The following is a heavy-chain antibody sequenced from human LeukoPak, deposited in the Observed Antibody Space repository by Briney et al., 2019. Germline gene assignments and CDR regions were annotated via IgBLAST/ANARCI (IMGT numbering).Heavy chain of an antibody. D-gene: IGHD2-15*01. J-gene: IGHJ4*02. CDR2: ICGSAAGT. V-gene: IGHV3-23*01. CDR1: GFTFSNYA. Sequence: GGSLRLSCAASGFTFSNYAMSWVRQAPGKGLEWVSGICGSAAGTYYADSVKGRFTISRDNSQSTLYLQMNSLRAEDTALYYCAKSRYGSCYSGIDCWGQGTLVTVSS. CDR3: AKSRYGSCYSGIDC.